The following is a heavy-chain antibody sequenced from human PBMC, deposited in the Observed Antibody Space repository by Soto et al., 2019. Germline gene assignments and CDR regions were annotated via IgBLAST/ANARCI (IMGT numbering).Heavy chain of an antibody. V-gene: IGHV3-33*01. CDR3: ARGSYYYGSGYYMDV. CDR2: IWYDGSNK. Sequence: GGSLRLSCAASGFTFSSYGMHWVRQAPGKGLEWVAVIWYDGSNKYYADSVKGRFTISRDNSKNTLSLQMNSLRAEDTAVYHCARGSYYYGSGYYMDVCRKGTTVTVSS. D-gene: IGHD3-10*01. CDR1: GFTFSSYG. J-gene: IGHJ6*03.